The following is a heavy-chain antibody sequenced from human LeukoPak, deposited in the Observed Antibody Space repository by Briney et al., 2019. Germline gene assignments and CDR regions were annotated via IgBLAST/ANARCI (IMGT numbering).Heavy chain of an antibody. Sequence: GGSLRLSCAASGFTFSSYGMHWVRQAPGKGLDWVAFIRYDGGNKYYADSVKGRFTISRDNSKNTLYLQMNSLRAEDTAVYYCAKLFDSSGFDYWGQGTLVTVSS. CDR1: GFTFSSYG. CDR2: IRYDGGNK. D-gene: IGHD3-22*01. CDR3: AKLFDSSGFDY. V-gene: IGHV3-30*02. J-gene: IGHJ4*02.